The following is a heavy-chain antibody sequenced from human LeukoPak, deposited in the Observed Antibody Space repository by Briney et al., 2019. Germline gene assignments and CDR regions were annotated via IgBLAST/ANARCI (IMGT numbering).Heavy chain of an antibody. CDR3: ARGFRGWHAEGFDY. V-gene: IGHV3-7*01. J-gene: IGHJ4*02. D-gene: IGHD3-22*01. CDR1: GFPLSSYW. CDR2: IKQDGSEK. Sequence: GESLRLPCAASGFPLSSYWMSWVRQAPGKGLEWVANIKQDGSEKYYVDAVKGRFTISKDNVKNSLYLKMNSLRAEDTVVYYCARGFRGWHAEGFDYWGQGTLVTVSS.